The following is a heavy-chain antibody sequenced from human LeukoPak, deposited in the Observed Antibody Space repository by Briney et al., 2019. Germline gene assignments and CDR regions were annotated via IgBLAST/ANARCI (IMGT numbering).Heavy chain of an antibody. CDR3: ATEGGSGWYGHFDH. V-gene: IGHV3-15*01. J-gene: IGHJ4*02. CDR1: GFSFSNAW. CDR2: IKSKTNGGTQ. D-gene: IGHD6-19*01. Sequence: GGSLRLSCVVSGFSFSNAWVNWVRQAPGKGLEWVGRIKSKTNGGTQDYAAPVKGRFTISRDDSKSTLYLQMNSLETEDTATYYCATEGGSGWYGHFDHWGRGTLVTVSS.